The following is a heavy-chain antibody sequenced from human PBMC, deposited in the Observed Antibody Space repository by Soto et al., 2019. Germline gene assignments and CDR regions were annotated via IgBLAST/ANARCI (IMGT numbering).Heavy chain of an antibody. CDR2: IFYSGST. J-gene: IGHJ5*01. CDR1: GGSISSYY. D-gene: IGHD3-22*01. Sequence: QVQLQESGPGLVKPSETLSLTCTVSGGSISSYYWSWIRQPPGKGLEWIGFIFYSGSTSYNPSLTSSVPRSIDTSEYQFSLKLNSVTAADTAVYYCASMIGDPVLSFDSWGQGTLVAVSS. CDR3: ASMIGDPVLSFDS. V-gene: IGHV4-59*01.